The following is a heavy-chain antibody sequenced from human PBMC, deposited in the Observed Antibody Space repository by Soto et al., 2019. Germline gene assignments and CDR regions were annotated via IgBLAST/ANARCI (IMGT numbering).Heavy chain of an antibody. CDR1: GDSFTNYA. V-gene: IGHV1-69*01. J-gene: IGHJ5*02. CDR2: IILALGTP. Sequence: QVLLVQSGAEMKQPGSSVSVSCKASGDSFTNYAFTWVRQAPGQGPEWLGGIILALGTPHYSQRFQGRLTITADESSSTGYMEWGSLRLDDTAVYYCGRYCTNTKCRGGYYLDLWGQGTLLTVSS. CDR3: GRYCTNTKCRGGYYLDL. D-gene: IGHD2-8*01.